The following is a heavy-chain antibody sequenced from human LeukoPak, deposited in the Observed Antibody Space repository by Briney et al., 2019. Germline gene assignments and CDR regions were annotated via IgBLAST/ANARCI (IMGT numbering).Heavy chain of an antibody. CDR2: ISAYNGNT. CDR3: ARGGDGDILTGLVFDY. J-gene: IGHJ4*02. CDR1: GYSFTSYG. D-gene: IGHD3-9*01. V-gene: IGHV1-18*01. Sequence: ASVKVSCKASGYSFTSYGISWVRQATGQGLEWMGWISAYNGNTNYAQKLQGRVTMTTDTSTSTAYMELRRLRSDDTAVYYCARGGDGDILTGLVFDYWGQGTLVTVSS.